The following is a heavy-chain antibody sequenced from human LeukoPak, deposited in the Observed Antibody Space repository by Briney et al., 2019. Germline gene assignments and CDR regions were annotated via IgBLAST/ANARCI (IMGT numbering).Heavy chain of an antibody. CDR1: GGSISSSSYY. Sequence: SETLSLTCTVSGGSISSSSYYWGWIRRPPGKGLEWIGSIYYSGSTYYNPSLKSRVTISVDTSKNQFSLKLSSVTAADTAVYYCARDDRTYDILTWGQGTLVTVSS. CDR2: IYYSGST. J-gene: IGHJ5*02. D-gene: IGHD3-9*01. CDR3: ARDDRTYDILT. V-gene: IGHV4-39*07.